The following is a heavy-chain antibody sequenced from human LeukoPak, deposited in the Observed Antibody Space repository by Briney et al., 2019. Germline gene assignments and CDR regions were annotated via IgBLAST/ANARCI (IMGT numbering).Heavy chain of an antibody. CDR1: GGSFSGYY. D-gene: IGHD2-2*01. Sequence: SETLSLTCAVYGGSFSGYYWSWIRQPPGKGLEWIGEINHSGSTNYNPSLKSRVTISVDTSKNQFSLKLSSVTAADTAVYYCARGFGGDCSSTSCYVDFDCWGQGTLVTVSS. V-gene: IGHV4-34*01. CDR3: ARGFGGDCSSTSCYVDFDC. CDR2: INHSGST. J-gene: IGHJ4*02.